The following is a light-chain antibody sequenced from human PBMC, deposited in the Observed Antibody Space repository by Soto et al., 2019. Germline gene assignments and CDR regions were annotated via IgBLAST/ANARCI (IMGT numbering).Light chain of an antibody. CDR2: DAS. J-gene: IGKJ5*01. CDR1: QGGTSY. Sequence: EFVWTQSPATLSLSPGERATLSCRASQGGTSYLAWYQQKPGQAPRLLIYDASNRAPGIPARFSGSVPGTDCTITISSLQPEDGSVYYCQQHTNWKITFGQGTRLEIK. CDR3: QQHTNWKIT. V-gene: IGKV3D-11*01.